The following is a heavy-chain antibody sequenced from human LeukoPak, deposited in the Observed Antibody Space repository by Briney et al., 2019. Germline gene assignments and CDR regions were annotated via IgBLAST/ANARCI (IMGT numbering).Heavy chain of an antibody. J-gene: IGHJ4*02. D-gene: IGHD3-10*01. CDR2: ISAYNGNT. CDR1: GYTFTSYG. Sequence: ASVNVSCKASGYTFTSYGISWVRQAPGQGLEWMGWISAYNGNTNYAQKFQGRVTITADKSTSTAYMELSSLRSEDTAVYYCATDLEPDYYGSVTRYFDYWGQGTLVTVSS. V-gene: IGHV1-18*01. CDR3: ATDLEPDYYGSVTRYFDY.